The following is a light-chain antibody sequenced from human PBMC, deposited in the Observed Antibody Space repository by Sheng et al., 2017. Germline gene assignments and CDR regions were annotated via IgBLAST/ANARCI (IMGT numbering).Light chain of an antibody. J-gene: IGKJ4*01. CDR2: GAS. CDR1: QSISSN. Sequence: EIVMTQSPATLSVSPGDTATLSCRASQSISSNLAWYQQKPGQVPRLLIYGASTRATGIPARFSGSGSGTDFTLTISSLEPEDFAVYYCQQRRNWPLTFGGGTKVEIK. CDR3: QQRRNWPLT. V-gene: IGKV3-11*01.